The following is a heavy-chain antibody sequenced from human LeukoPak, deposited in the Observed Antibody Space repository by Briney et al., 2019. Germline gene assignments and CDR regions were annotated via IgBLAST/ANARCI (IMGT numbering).Heavy chain of an antibody. CDR1: GGSFSGYY. J-gene: IGHJ4*02. D-gene: IGHD3-10*01. Sequence: SETLSLTCAVYGGSFSGYYWSWIRQPPGKGLEWIGEINHSGSTNYNPSLKSRVTISVDTSKNQFSLKLGSATAADTAVYYCARGNGYYGSGSYYAYFDYWGQGTLVTVSS. V-gene: IGHV4-34*01. CDR2: INHSGST. CDR3: ARGNGYYGSGSYYAYFDY.